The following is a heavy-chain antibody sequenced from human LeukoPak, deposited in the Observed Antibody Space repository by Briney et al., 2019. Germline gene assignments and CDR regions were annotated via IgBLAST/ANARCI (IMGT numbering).Heavy chain of an antibody. J-gene: IGHJ4*02. D-gene: IGHD1-26*01. CDR1: GFTFSSYG. CDR2: ISYDGSNK. Sequence: GGSLRLSCAASGFTFSSYGMHWVRQAPGKGLEWVAVISYDGSNKYYADSVKGRFTISRDNSKNTLYLQMNSLRAEDTAVYYCARVLIQYSGSPGLPHYWGQGTLVTVSS. V-gene: IGHV3-30*03. CDR3: ARVLIQYSGSPGLPHY.